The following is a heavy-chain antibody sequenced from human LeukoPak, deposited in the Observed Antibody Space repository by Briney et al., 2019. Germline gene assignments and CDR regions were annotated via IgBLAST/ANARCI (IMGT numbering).Heavy chain of an antibody. D-gene: IGHD2-2*01. J-gene: IGHJ5*02. Sequence: GASVKVSCKASGYTFTGYYMHWVRQSPGQGLEWMGWINPNSGGTNYAQKFQGWVTMTRDTSISTAYMELSRLRSDDTAVYYCARERRSQLLPIDQFDPWGQGTLVTVSS. V-gene: IGHV1-2*04. CDR1: GYTFTGYY. CDR2: INPNSGGT. CDR3: ARERRSQLLPIDQFDP.